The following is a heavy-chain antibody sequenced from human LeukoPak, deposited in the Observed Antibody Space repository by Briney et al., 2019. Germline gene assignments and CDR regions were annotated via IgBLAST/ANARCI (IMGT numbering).Heavy chain of an antibody. D-gene: IGHD6-19*01. Sequence: SETLSLTCTVSGGSISSGSYYWSWIRQPAGKGLEWIGRIYTSGSTNYNPSLKSRVTISVDTSKNQFSLKLSSVTAADPAVYYCARGIAVAGVDYWGQGTLVTVSS. CDR1: GGSISSGSYY. CDR3: ARGIAVAGVDY. J-gene: IGHJ4*02. V-gene: IGHV4-61*02. CDR2: IYTSGST.